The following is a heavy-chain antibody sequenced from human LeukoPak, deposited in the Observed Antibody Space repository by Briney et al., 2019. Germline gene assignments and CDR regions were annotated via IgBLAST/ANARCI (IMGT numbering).Heavy chain of an antibody. CDR3: TTANVDTKQRTPTQRYYYYYGMDV. Sequence: GGSLRLSCAASGFTFSSYAMSWVRQAPGKGLEWVGRIKSKTDGGTTDYAAPVKGRFTISRDDSKNTLYLQMNSLKTEDTAVYYCTTANVDTKQRTPTQRYYYYYGMDVWGKGTRVTVSS. D-gene: IGHD5-18*01. J-gene: IGHJ6*04. CDR2: IKSKTDGGTT. V-gene: IGHV3-15*01. CDR1: GFTFSSYA.